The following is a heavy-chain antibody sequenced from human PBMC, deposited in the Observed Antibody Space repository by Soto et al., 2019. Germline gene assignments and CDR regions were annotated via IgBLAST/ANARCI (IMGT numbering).Heavy chain of an antibody. CDR3: ARDDSSGWYY. CDR2: ISYDGSNK. D-gene: IGHD6-19*01. Sequence: QVQLVESGGGVVQPGRSLRLSCAASGFTFSSYAMHWVRQAPGKGLEWVAVISYDGSNKYYSDSVKGRFTISRDNSKNTLYLQMNSLRAEDTAVDYCARDDSSGWYYWGQGTLVTVSS. J-gene: IGHJ4*02. CDR1: GFTFSSYA. V-gene: IGHV3-30-3*01.